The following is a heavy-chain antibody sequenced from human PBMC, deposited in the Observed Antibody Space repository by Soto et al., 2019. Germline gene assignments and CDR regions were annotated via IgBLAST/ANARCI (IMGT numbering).Heavy chain of an antibody. V-gene: IGHV3-30*18. CDR3: AKDQYSSGWYQTQFDY. Sequence: QVQLVESGGGVVQPGRSLRLSCAASGFTFSRYGMHWVRQAPGKGLEWVAVISYDGSNKYYADSVKGRFTISRDNSKNTLYLQMNSLRAEDTAVYYCAKDQYSSGWYQTQFDYWGQGTLVTVSS. J-gene: IGHJ4*02. CDR1: GFTFSRYG. CDR2: ISYDGSNK. D-gene: IGHD6-19*01.